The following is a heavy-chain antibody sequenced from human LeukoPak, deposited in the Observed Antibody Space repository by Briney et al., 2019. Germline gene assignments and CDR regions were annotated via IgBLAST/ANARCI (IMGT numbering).Heavy chain of an antibody. CDR2: IYYSGST. D-gene: IGHD2-2*01. J-gene: IGHJ4*02. Sequence: SSETLSLTCTVSSGSISNYYWSWIRQPPGKGLEWIGYIYYSGSTNYSPSLKSRVTISVATSKNKCSLKLSSVTAADTAVYYCARQYCSTTSCYPDYWGQGTLVTVSS. CDR3: ARQYCSTTSCYPDY. CDR1: SGSISNYY. V-gene: IGHV4-59*01.